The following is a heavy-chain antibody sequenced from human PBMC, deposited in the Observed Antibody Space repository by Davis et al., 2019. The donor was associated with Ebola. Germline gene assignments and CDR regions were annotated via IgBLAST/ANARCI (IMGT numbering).Heavy chain of an antibody. D-gene: IGHD1-26*01. CDR2: VNPATGAT. V-gene: IGHV1-2*04. J-gene: IGHJ2*01. CDR1: GYTFTAYY. CDR3: VKGTLGGGNWFFDH. Sequence: ASVKVSCKASGYTFTAYYIHWVRQAPGQGLEWMGWVNPATGATYYAQKFQGWVTMTRDTSITSLYLEMSRLKSDDTAVYYCVKGTLGGGNWFFDHWGRGTLVTVSS.